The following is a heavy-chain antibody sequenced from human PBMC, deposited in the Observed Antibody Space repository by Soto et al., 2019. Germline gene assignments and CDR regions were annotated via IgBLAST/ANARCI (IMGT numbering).Heavy chain of an antibody. J-gene: IGHJ3*02. Sequence: ASVKVSCKASGYTFTTYYMHWVRQAPGQGLEWMGIINPSGGGTSYAQKFQGRVTMTRDTSTSTVYMELSRLRSEDTAVYHCARDNEIFPFGDAFHIWGQGTMVTVSS. CDR2: INPSGGGT. V-gene: IGHV1-46*01. CDR1: GYTFTTYY. CDR3: ARDNEIFPFGDAFHI. D-gene: IGHD3-10*01.